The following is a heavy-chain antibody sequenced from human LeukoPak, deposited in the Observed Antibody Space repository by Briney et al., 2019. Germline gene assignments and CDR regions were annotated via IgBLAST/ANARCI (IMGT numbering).Heavy chain of an antibody. Sequence: PGGSLRLSCAASGFTFSFYWMSWVRQAPGKGLEWVANIKKDGSEKYYVDSVKGRFTISRDNAKNSLYLQMNSLRAEDTAVYYCARRRLAAAGPEYFQHWGQGTLVTVSS. J-gene: IGHJ1*01. CDR1: GFTFSFYW. D-gene: IGHD6-13*01. CDR3: ARRRLAAAGPEYFQH. V-gene: IGHV3-7*01. CDR2: IKKDGSEK.